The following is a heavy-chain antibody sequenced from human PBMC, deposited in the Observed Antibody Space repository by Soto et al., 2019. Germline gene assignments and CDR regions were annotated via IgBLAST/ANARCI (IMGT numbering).Heavy chain of an antibody. V-gene: IGHV3-23*01. CDR3: AKPDIVVVVAATDLDY. J-gene: IGHJ4*02. D-gene: IGHD2-15*01. CDR1: GFTFSSYA. Sequence: EVQLLESGGGLVQPGGSLRLSCAASGFTFSSYAMSWVRQAPGKGLEWVSAISGSGGSTYYADSVKGWFTISRDNSKNTLYLQMNSLRAEDTAVYYCAKPDIVVVVAATDLDYWGQGTLVTVSS. CDR2: ISGSGGST.